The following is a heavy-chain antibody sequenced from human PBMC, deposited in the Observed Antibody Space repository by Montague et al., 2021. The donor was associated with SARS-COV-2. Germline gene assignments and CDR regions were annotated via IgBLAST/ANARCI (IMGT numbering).Heavy chain of an antibody. CDR3: ARDAAVAGIDY. V-gene: IGHV4-34*01. D-gene: IGHD6-19*01. Sequence: SETLSLTCAVYGGSFSGYYWSWIRQPPGKGLEWIGEISHSGSTNYNPSLKSRVTISIDTSKNQFSLKLSSVTAADTAVYYCARDAAVAGIDYWGQGTLVTVSS. CDR1: GGSFSGYY. CDR2: ISHSGST. J-gene: IGHJ4*02.